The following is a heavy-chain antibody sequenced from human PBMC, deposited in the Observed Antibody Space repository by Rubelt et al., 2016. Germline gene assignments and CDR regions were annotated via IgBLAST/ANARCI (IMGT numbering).Heavy chain of an antibody. Sequence: QVQLQQWGTGLLKPSETLSPTCAVYGGSFSGYYWSWIRQSPGKGLEWIGEINHSGSTNYNPSLKSRVTILVETSKNQFCLKLSSVTAADTAVYYCASSRITIFGVVRGGMDVWGQGTTVTVSS. D-gene: IGHD3-3*01. J-gene: IGHJ6*02. CDR3: ASSRITIFGVVRGGMDV. CDR2: INHSGST. CDR1: GGSFSGYY. V-gene: IGHV4-34*01.